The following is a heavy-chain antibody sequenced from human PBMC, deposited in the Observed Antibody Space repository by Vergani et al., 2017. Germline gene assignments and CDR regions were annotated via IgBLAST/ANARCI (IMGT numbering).Heavy chain of an antibody. CDR2: INNNGGST. CDR3: AKVCGSTSCPYGGGAFDV. Sequence: QLLESGGGLIQPGGSLRLSCAASGFTFNSYPMTLVRQAPGKGLEGVSGINNNGGSTYYADSVKGRFTISRDNSKNTLYLQMNDLRAEDTATYYCAKVCGSTSCPYGGGAFDVWGHGTMVTVSS. CDR1: GFTFNSYP. V-gene: IGHV3-23*01. D-gene: IGHD2-2*01. J-gene: IGHJ3*01.